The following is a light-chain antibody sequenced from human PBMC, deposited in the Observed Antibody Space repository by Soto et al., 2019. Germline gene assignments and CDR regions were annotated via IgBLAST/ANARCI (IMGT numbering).Light chain of an antibody. V-gene: IGLV1-40*01. Sequence: QAVVTQPPSVSGAPGQRVTISCTGSSSNIGAGFDVYWYQQLPGTAPKFLLYGNSDRPSGVPDRFSGSKSGTSASLAITGLQAEDEAVYYCQSFDSSLSGYVVFGGGTKLTVL. CDR1: SSNIGAGFD. CDR2: GNS. CDR3: QSFDSSLSGYVV. J-gene: IGLJ2*01.